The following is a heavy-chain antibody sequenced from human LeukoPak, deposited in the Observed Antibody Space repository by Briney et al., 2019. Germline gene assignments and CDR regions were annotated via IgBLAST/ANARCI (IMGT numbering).Heavy chain of an antibody. D-gene: IGHD1-26*01. CDR1: GFTFSSYA. CDR2: ISSNGGST. V-gene: IGHV3-64D*09. J-gene: IGHJ4*02. Sequence: PGGSLRLSCAASGFTFSSYARHWLRQAPGKGLEYVSAISSNGGSTYYADSVKGRFTISRDNSKNTLYLQMSSLRAEDTAVYYCVKTVGATGGPFDYWGQGTLVTVSS. CDR3: VKTVGATGGPFDY.